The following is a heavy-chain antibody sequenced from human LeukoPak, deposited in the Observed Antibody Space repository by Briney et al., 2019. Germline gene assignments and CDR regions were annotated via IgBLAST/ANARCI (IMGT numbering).Heavy chain of an antibody. J-gene: IGHJ6*04. V-gene: IGHV3-30*04. Sequence: PGRSLRLSCAASGFAFSSYAMHWVRQAPGKGPEWVAVISYDGSNKYYADSVKGRFTISRDNSKNTLYLQMNSLRAEDTAVYYCARGGPYYYYGMDVWGKGTTVTVSS. CDR3: ARGGPYYYYGMDV. D-gene: IGHD1-26*01. CDR1: GFAFSSYA. CDR2: ISYDGSNK.